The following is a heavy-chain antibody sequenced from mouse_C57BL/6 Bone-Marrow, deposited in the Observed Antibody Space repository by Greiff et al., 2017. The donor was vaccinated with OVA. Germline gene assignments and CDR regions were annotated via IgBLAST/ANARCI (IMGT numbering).Heavy chain of an antibody. CDR3: ARRYGSSFAY. D-gene: IGHD1-1*01. Sequence: EVQVVESGGDLVKPGGSLKLSCAASGFTFSSYGMSWVRQTPDKRLEWVATISSGGSYTYYPDSVKGRFTISRDNAKNTLYLQMSSLKSEDTAMYYCARRYGSSFAYWGQGTLVTVSA. V-gene: IGHV5-6*01. J-gene: IGHJ3*01. CDR2: ISSGGSYT. CDR1: GFTFSSYG.